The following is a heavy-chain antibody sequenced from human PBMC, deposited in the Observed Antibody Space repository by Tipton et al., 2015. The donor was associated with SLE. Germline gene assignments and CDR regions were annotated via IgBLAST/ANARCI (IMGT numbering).Heavy chain of an antibody. Sequence: SLRLSCAASGFTFSSYGMHWVRQAPGKGLEWVAVISYDGSNKYYADSVKGRFTISRDNSKNTLYLQMNSLRAEDTAVYYCAKDFYPGYSSSWGYMDVWGKGTTVTVSS. CDR2: ISYDGSNK. CDR3: AKDFYPGYSSSWGYMDV. D-gene: IGHD6-13*01. CDR1: GFTFSSYG. V-gene: IGHV3-30*12. J-gene: IGHJ6*03.